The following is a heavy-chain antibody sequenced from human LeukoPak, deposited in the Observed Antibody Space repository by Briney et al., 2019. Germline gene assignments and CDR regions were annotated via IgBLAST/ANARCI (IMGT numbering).Heavy chain of an antibody. V-gene: IGHV3-74*01. D-gene: IGHD1-1*01. CDR3: ARFAVTTAGDY. CDR2: ITGDGSGA. Sequence: GGSLRLSCAASGFTFNNYLMSWVRQAPGKGLVWVSRITGDGSGANYADSVKGRFTISRDNAKNTLYLQMNSLRAEDTAVYYCARFAVTTAGDYWGQGTLVTVSS. CDR1: GFTFNNYL. J-gene: IGHJ4*02.